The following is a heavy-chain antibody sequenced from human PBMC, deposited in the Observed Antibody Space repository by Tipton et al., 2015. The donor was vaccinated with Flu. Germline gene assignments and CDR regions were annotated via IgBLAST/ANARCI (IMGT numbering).Heavy chain of an antibody. J-gene: IGHJ4*02. CDR2: INEAGNGK. CDR1: GFTFSRYW. D-gene: IGHD2/OR15-2a*01. V-gene: IGHV3-7*01. CDR3: AKDKNEFYAFEN. Sequence: SLRLSCETSGFTFSRYWMSWVRQAPGKGLEWVANINEAGNGKLYGDSVKGRFTISRNSATNSIFLDMTSLKSEDTAVYYCAKDKNEFYAFENWAQGTLVTVSS.